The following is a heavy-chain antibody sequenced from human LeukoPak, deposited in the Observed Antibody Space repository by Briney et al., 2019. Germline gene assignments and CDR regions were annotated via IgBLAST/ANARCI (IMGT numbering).Heavy chain of an antibody. V-gene: IGHV3-23*01. D-gene: IGHD3-16*01. J-gene: IGHJ4*02. CDR2: ISGSGGST. CDR3: AKMGRNYDYVWGSYAVDY. Sequence: GGSLRLSCAASGFTFSSYAMNWVRQAPGKGLEWVSAISGSGGSTYYADSVKGRFTISRDNSKNTLYLQMNSLRAEDTAVYYCAKMGRNYDYVWGSYAVDYWGQGTLVTVSS. CDR1: GFTFSSYA.